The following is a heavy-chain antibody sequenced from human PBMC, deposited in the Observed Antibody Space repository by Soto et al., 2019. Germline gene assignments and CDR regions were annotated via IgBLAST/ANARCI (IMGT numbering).Heavy chain of an antibody. CDR1: GFTFSSYG. V-gene: IGHV3-30*18. CDR3: AKVWGVYGDYGSDY. CDR2: ISYDGSNK. Sequence: TGGSLRLSCAASGFTFSSYGMHWVRQAPGKGLEWVAVISYDGSNKYYADSVKGRFTISRDNSKNTLYLQMNSLRAEDTAVYYCAKVWGVYGDYGSDYWGQGTLVTVSS. D-gene: IGHD4-17*01. J-gene: IGHJ4*02.